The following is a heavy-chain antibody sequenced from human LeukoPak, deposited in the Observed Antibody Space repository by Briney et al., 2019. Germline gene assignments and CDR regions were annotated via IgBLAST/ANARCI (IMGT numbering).Heavy chain of an antibody. D-gene: IGHD3-16*02. Sequence: PGGSLRLSCAASGFTFSSYGMHWVRQAPGKGLEWVSYISSSSSTIYYADSVKGRFTISRDIAKNSLYLQMNSLRAEDTAVYYCASDYVWGSYRHDYWGQGTLVTVSS. J-gene: IGHJ4*02. V-gene: IGHV3-48*01. CDR1: GFTFSSYG. CDR2: ISSSSSTI. CDR3: ASDYVWGSYRHDY.